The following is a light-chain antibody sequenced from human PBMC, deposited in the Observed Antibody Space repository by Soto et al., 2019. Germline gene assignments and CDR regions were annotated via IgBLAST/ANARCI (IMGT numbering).Light chain of an antibody. J-gene: IGKJ3*01. CDR3: QQRSNWPRFT. Sequence: EIVLTQSPGTLSLSPGERATLSCRASQSVSSYLAWYQQKPGQAPRLLIYDASNRATGIPVRFSGSGSGTDFTLTISSLEPEDFAVYYCQQRSNWPRFTFGPGTKVDIK. CDR1: QSVSSY. CDR2: DAS. V-gene: IGKV3-11*01.